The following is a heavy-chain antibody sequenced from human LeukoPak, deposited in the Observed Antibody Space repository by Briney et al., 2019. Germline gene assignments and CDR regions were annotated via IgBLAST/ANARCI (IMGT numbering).Heavy chain of an antibody. V-gene: IGHV4-59*01. CDR1: GGSISSYY. Sequence: SETLSLTCTVSGGSISSYYWSWIRQPPGKGLEWIGYIYYSGSTNYNPSLKSRVTISVDTSKNQFSLKLSSVTAADTAVYYCARGHYDILTGYCNWFDPWGQGTLVTVSS. CDR2: IYYSGST. J-gene: IGHJ5*02. CDR3: ARGHYDILTGYCNWFDP. D-gene: IGHD3-9*01.